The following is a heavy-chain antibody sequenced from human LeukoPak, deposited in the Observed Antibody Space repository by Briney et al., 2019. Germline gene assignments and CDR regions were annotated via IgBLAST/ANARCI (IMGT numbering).Heavy chain of an antibody. Sequence: GGSLRLSCAPSGFPFSRYPISRVRQAPGEGLGWVAAISNSGRQYHSDSVKGRFTISRDNSQNTVHLQMNSLRAEDTAVYYCAKESPCAVGGTGRVYYFDYWGQGALVAVSS. CDR1: GFPFSRYP. CDR3: AKESPCAVGGTGRVYYFDY. V-gene: IGHV3-23*01. J-gene: IGHJ4*02. CDR2: ISNSGRQ. D-gene: IGHD1-26*01.